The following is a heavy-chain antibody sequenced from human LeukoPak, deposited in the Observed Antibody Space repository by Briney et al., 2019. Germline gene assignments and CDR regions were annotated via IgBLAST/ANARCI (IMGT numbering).Heavy chain of an antibody. Sequence: ASVKVSCKTSGYTFTGYYMHWVPQAPGQGLVWMGWIHPNNGGTIYARSFQGRVTMTSDTSISTAYLELNSLISDDTAMYFCARGTQTIFGVIDYWGQGTLVTVSS. J-gene: IGHJ4*02. D-gene: IGHD3-3*01. CDR2: IHPNNGGT. V-gene: IGHV1-2*02. CDR3: ARGTQTIFGVIDY. CDR1: GYTFTGYY.